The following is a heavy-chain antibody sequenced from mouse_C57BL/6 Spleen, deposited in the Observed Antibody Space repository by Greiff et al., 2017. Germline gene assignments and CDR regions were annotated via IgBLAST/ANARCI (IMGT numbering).Heavy chain of an antibody. CDR2: IYPGNGDT. V-gene: IGHV1-12*01. CDR1: GYTFTSYN. Sequence: QSGAELVRPGASVKMSCKASGYTFTSYNMHWVKQTPRQGLEWIGAIYPGNGDTSYNPKFKGKATLTVDKSSSTAYMQASSLPSEDSAVYFCARNWETVFYFDYWGQGTTLTVSS. D-gene: IGHD4-1*01. J-gene: IGHJ2*01. CDR3: ARNWETVFYFDY.